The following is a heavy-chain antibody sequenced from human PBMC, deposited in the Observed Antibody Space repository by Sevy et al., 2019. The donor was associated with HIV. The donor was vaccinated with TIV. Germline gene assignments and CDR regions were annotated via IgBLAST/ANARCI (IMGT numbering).Heavy chain of an antibody. CDR1: GDSISSYY. CDR3: ARDATTVRGMGFDP. V-gene: IGHV4-59*01. J-gene: IGHJ5*02. Sequence: SETLSLTCTVSGDSISSYYWSWIRQPPGKGLEWIGYIYYSGSTNYNPSLKSRVTISVDTSKNQFSLKLSSVTAADTAVYYCARDATTVRGMGFDPWGQGTLVTVS. CDR2: IYYSGST. D-gene: IGHD4-17*01.